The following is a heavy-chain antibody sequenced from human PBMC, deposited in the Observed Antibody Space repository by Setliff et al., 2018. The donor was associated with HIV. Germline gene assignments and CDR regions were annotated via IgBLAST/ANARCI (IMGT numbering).Heavy chain of an antibody. D-gene: IGHD6-13*01. CDR2: IYFSGTT. CDR1: GASISSHY. Sequence: PSETLSLTCTVSGASISSHYWSWIRQPPGKGLEWIGYIYFSGTTNYNPSLKSRVTISVGTSKNQFSLNLNSVTAADTAVYYCARAISAAGIAPFDFWGQGTLVTV. CDR3: ARAISAAGIAPFDF. J-gene: IGHJ4*02. V-gene: IGHV4-59*11.